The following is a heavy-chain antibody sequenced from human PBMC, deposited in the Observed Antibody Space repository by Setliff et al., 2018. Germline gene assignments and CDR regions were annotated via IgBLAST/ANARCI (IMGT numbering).Heavy chain of an antibody. Sequence: PSETLSLTCSVSGGSITSDCWSWIRQPPGKGLEWIGYMYDSGRTNYNPSLKSRVTISTGTSKNQFSLKLNSVTAADTAVYYCTRGDTSTFWDWGQGTLVTVSS. CDR1: GGSITSDC. J-gene: IGHJ4*02. D-gene: IGHD3-16*01. V-gene: IGHV4-59*01. CDR2: MYDSGRT. CDR3: TRGDTSTFWD.